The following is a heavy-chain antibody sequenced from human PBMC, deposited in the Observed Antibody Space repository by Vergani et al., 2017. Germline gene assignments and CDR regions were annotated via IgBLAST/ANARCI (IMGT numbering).Heavy chain of an antibody. J-gene: IGHJ1*01. Sequence: QVQLVQSGAEVKKPGASVKVSCKVSGYTLTELSMHWVRQAPGKGLEWMGGFDPEDGETIYAQKFQGRVTMTEGTSTDTAYMELSSLRSEDTAVYYCATGGGIAAAAESEYFQHWGQGTLVTVSS. CDR1: GYTLTELS. V-gene: IGHV1-24*01. CDR3: ATGGGIAAAAESEYFQH. D-gene: IGHD6-13*01. CDR2: FDPEDGET.